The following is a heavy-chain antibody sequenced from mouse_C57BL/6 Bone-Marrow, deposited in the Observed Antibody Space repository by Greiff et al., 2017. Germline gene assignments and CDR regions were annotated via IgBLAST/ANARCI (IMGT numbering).Heavy chain of an antibody. CDR2: IYPGDGDT. D-gene: IGHD1-1*01. V-gene: IGHV1-80*01. CDR1: GYAFSSYW. Sequence: QVQLHQSGAELVKPGASVKISCKASGYAFSSYWMNWVKQRPGKGLEWIGQIYPGDGDTNYNGKFKGKATLTADKSSSTAYMQLSSLTSEDSAVYFCARWGAVGTFAYWGQGTLVTVSA. CDR3: ARWGAVGTFAY. J-gene: IGHJ3*01.